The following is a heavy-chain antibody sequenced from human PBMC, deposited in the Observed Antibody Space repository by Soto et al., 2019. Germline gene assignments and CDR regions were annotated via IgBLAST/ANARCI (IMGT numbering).Heavy chain of an antibody. CDR3: AKDLNYYDSSGYYPTYYYGMDV. CDR1: GFTFSSYA. J-gene: IGHJ6*02. D-gene: IGHD3-22*01. CDR2: ISYGGSNK. V-gene: IGHV3-30-3*01. Sequence: GGSLRLSCAASGFTFSSYAMHWVRQAPGKGLEWVAVISYGGSNKYYADSVKGRFTISRDNSKNTLYLQMNSLRAEDTAVYYCAKDLNYYDSSGYYPTYYYGMDVWGQGTTVTVSS.